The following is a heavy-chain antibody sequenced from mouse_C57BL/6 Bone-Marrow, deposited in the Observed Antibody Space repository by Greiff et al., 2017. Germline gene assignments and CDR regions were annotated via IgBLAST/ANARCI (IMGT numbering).Heavy chain of an antibody. D-gene: IGHD2-4*01. CDR3: AKNPYDYDAWFAY. CDR1: GFSFTSYG. CDR2: IWRGGST. Sequence: VQRVESGPGLVQPSQSLSITCTVSGFSFTSYGVHWVRQSPGKGLEWLGVIWRGGSTDYNAAFMSRLSITKDNSKSQVFFKMNSLQADDTAIYYCAKNPYDYDAWFAYWGQGTLVTVSA. V-gene: IGHV2-5*01. J-gene: IGHJ3*01.